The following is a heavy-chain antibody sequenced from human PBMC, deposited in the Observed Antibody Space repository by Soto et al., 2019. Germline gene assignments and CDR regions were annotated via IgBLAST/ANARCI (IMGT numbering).Heavy chain of an antibody. Sequence: VQLMESGGGLVQPGRSLRLSCAASGFTFDEYAMHWVRQVPGKGLEWVSSFSWNGDTIGYADSVKGRFSISRDNARDSLYLQMNSLRAEDTAFYFCAKDRQGGRIFGALGDYWGQGTLVTVSS. CDR3: AKDRQGGRIFGALGDY. V-gene: IGHV3-9*01. CDR2: FSWNGDTI. J-gene: IGHJ4*02. CDR1: GFTFDEYA. D-gene: IGHD3-3*02.